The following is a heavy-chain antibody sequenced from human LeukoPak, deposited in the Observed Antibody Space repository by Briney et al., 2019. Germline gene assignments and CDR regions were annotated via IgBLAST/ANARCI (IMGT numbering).Heavy chain of an antibody. D-gene: IGHD4-17*01. CDR1: GGSISSYY. J-gene: IGHJ6*03. V-gene: IGHV4-4*07. CDR2: IYTSGST. CDR3: ARERPHHDSVTKDYYYYYMDV. Sequence: SETLYLTCTASGGSISSYYWSWIRQPAGKGLEWIGRIYTSGSTNYNPSLKRRVTMSVDTSKNQFSLKLSSVTAADTAVYYCARERPHHDSVTKDYYYYYMDVWGKGTTVTISS.